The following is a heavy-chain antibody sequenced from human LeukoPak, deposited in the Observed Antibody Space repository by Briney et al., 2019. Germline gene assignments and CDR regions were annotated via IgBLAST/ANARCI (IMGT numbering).Heavy chain of an antibody. CDR1: GYTFTGYY. J-gene: IGHJ4*02. D-gene: IGHD2-15*01. Sequence: ASVKVSCKASGYTFTGYYMHWVRQAPGQGLEWMGWINPNSGGTNYAQKFQGRVTMTRDTSISTAYMELSRLRSDDTAVYYCARAPHRCSGGSCLDYWGQGTLVTVSS. V-gene: IGHV1-2*02. CDR3: ARAPHRCSGGSCLDY. CDR2: INPNSGGT.